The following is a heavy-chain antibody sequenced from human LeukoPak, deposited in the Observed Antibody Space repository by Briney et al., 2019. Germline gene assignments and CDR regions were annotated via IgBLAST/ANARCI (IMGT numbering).Heavy chain of an antibody. CDR2: ISSRSNYI. CDR3: ARDLSYYSSSSDKHFDY. V-gene: IGHV3-21*01. J-gene: IGHJ4*02. CDR1: GFTFSSYS. D-gene: IGHD6-6*01. Sequence: GGSLRLSCAASGFTFSSYSMNWVRQAPGKGLEWVSCISSRSNYIYYADPVKGRFTISRDNAKNSLYLQMNSLRAEDTAVYYCARDLSYYSSSSDKHFDYWGQGILVTVSS.